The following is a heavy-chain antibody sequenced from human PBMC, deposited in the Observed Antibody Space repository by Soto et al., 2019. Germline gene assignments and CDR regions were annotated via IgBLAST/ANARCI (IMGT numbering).Heavy chain of an antibody. Sequence: SETLSLTCTVSGGSISSSNWWSWVRQPPGKGLEWIGEIYHSGSTNYNPSLKSRVTISVDKSKNQFSLKLSSVTAADTAVYFCARDLGGSSSGWYRQDIWGQGTMVTV. V-gene: IGHV4-4*02. J-gene: IGHJ3*02. D-gene: IGHD6-19*01. CDR2: IYHSGST. CDR1: GGSISSSNW. CDR3: ARDLGGSSSGWYRQDI.